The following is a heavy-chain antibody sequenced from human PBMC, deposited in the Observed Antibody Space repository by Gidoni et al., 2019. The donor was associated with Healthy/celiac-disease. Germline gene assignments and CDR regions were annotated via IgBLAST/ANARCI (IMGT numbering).Heavy chain of an antibody. CDR1: GLTSSSSD. D-gene: IGHD2-15*01. V-gene: IGHV3-13*01. CDR3: ARVAKRYCSGGSCYYYGMDV. Sequence: EVQLVASGGGLVQPGGSRRLHCAAPGLTSSSSDMHWVRQATGKGLEWVSAIGTAGDTYYPGSVKGRFTISRENAKNSLYLQMNSLRAGDTAVYYCARVAKRYCSGGSCYYYGMDVWGQGTTVTVSS. J-gene: IGHJ6*02. CDR2: IGTAGDT.